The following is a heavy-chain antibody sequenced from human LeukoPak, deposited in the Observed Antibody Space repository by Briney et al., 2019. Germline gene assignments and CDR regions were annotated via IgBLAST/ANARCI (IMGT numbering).Heavy chain of an antibody. J-gene: IGHJ4*02. D-gene: IGHD1-26*01. CDR2: LSGSGGST. CDR1: GFTFSSYA. CDR3: AKDWVSSGSNGVIDY. Sequence: PGGSLRLSCAASGFTFSSYAMSWVRQAPGKGLQWVSALSGSGGSTYYADSVKGRFTISRDNSKNTLYLQMNSLRAEDTAVYYCAKDWVSSGSNGVIDYWGQGTLVTVSS. V-gene: IGHV3-23*01.